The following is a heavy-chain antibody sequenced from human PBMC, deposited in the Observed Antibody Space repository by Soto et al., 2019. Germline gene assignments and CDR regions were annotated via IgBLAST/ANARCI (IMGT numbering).Heavy chain of an antibody. Sequence: QVQLVESGGGVVQPGRSLRLSCAASGFTFSSYAMHWVRQAPGKGLEWVAVISYDGSNKYYADSVKGRFTISRDNSENTLYLQMNSLRAEHTAVYYCARPLWRDDYNWGYFDLWGRGTLVTVSS. V-gene: IGHV3-30-3*01. D-gene: IGHD4-4*01. CDR2: ISYDGSNK. CDR1: GFTFSSYA. CDR3: ARPLWRDDYNWGYFDL. J-gene: IGHJ2*01.